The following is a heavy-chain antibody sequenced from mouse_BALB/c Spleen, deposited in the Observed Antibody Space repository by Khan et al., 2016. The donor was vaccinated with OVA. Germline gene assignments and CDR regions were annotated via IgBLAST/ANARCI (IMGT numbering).Heavy chain of an antibody. Sequence: VQLQQSGPELVEPGASVKMSCKASGYTFTNYVIHWVKQKPGQGLEWIGYINPDNAGTRYNEKFKGKATLTSDISSTSAYMELLSLTSEDSAVSYCSREASSGDFSFAYWGQGTLVTVSA. CDR2: INPDNAGT. V-gene: IGHV1S136*01. J-gene: IGHJ3*01. CDR1: GYTFTNYV. CDR3: SREASSGDFSFAY. D-gene: IGHD3-3*01.